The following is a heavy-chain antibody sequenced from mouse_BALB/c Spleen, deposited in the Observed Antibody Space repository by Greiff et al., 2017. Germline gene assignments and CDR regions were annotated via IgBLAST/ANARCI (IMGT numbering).Heavy chain of an antibody. Sequence: VQGVESGPGLVAPSQSLSITCTVSGFSLTSYGVHWVRQPPGKGLEWLGVIWAGGSTNYNSALMSRLSISKDNSKSQVFLKMNSLQTDDTAMYYCARDITTVVDWYFDVWGAGTTVTVSS. V-gene: IGHV2-9*02. CDR1: GFSLTSYG. D-gene: IGHD1-1*01. CDR3: ARDITTVVDWYFDV. J-gene: IGHJ1*01. CDR2: IWAGGST.